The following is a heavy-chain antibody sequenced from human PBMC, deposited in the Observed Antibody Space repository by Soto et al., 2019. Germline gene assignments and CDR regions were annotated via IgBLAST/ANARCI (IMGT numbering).Heavy chain of an antibody. V-gene: IGHV3-33*01. J-gene: IGHJ5*02. CDR3: ARDAGIQLWERGDVDYNWFDP. D-gene: IGHD5-18*01. CDR2: IWYDGSNK. Sequence: QVQLVESGGGVVQPGRSLRLSCAASGFTFSSYGMHWVRQAPGKGLEWVAVIWYDGSNKYYADSVKGRFTISRDNSKNTLYLQMNSLRAEDTAVYYCARDAGIQLWERGDVDYNWFDPWGQGTLVTVSS. CDR1: GFTFSSYG.